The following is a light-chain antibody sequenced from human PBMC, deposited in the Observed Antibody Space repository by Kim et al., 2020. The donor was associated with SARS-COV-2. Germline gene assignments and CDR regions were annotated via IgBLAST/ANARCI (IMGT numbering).Light chain of an antibody. CDR1: QTVSSN. CDR3: QQYNTWPPG. Sequence: SVSPGERAPLSCRASQTVSSNLAWYQQKSGQAPRLLTYGASTRATGIPARFSGSGSGTEFTLTISSLQSEDFAVYYCQQYNTWPPGFGQGTKLEI. J-gene: IGKJ2*03. CDR2: GAS. V-gene: IGKV3-15*01.